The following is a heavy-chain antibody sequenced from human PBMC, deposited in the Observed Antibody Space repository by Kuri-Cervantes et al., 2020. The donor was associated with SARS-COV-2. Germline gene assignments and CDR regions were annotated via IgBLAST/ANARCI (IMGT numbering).Heavy chain of an antibody. CDR1: GGSISSSSYY. J-gene: IGHJ4*02. CDR2: INHSGST. Sequence: SETLSLTCTVSGGSISSSSYYWSWIRQPPGKGLEWIGEINHSGSTNYNPSLKSRVTISVDTSKNQFSLKLSSVTAADTAVYYCARLLLGGDYGVYWGQGTLVTVSS. CDR3: ARLLLGGDYGVY. V-gene: IGHV4-39*01. D-gene: IGHD4-17*01.